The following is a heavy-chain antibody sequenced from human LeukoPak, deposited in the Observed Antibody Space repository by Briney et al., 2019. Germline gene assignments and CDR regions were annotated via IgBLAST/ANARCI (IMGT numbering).Heavy chain of an antibody. D-gene: IGHD3-22*01. J-gene: IGHJ4*02. CDR3: ARRYYSDSSGYLY. Sequence: PGGSLRLSCAASGFTFSDYYMSWIRQAPGRGLEWVSYISGNSRTIYYADSVKGRFTISRDNAKNSLYLQMHSLRAEDTAVYYCARRYYSDSSGYLYWGQGTLVTVCS. CDR1: GFTFSDYY. V-gene: IGHV3-11*04. CDR2: ISGNSRTI.